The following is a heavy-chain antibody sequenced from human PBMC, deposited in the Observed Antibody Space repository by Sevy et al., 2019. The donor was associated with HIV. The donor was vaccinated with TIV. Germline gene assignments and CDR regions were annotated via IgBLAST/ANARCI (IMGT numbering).Heavy chain of an antibody. Sequence: GESLKISCKGSGYSFTSYWIGWVRQMPGKGLEWMGIIYPGDSDTRYSPSFQGQVTISADKSISPAYLQWSSLKASDTAMYYCSTPQRYGDSSPHAFDIWGQGTMVTVSS. CDR3: STPQRYGDSSPHAFDI. CDR2: IYPGDSDT. CDR1: GYSFTSYW. D-gene: IGHD3-22*01. J-gene: IGHJ3*02. V-gene: IGHV5-51*01.